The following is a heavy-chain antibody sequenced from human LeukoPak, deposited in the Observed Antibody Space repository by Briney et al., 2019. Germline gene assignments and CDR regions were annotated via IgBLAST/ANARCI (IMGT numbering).Heavy chain of an antibody. J-gene: IGHJ4*02. V-gene: IGHV1-46*01. CDR3: ATPSLLWFGELLY. Sequence: ASVKVSCKASGYTFTSYYMHWVRQAPGQGLEWMGIINPSGGSTSYAQKFQGRVTMTEDTSTDTAYMELSSLRSEDTAVYYCATPSLLWFGELLYWGQGTLVTVSS. CDR1: GYTFTSYY. CDR2: INPSGGST. D-gene: IGHD3-10*01.